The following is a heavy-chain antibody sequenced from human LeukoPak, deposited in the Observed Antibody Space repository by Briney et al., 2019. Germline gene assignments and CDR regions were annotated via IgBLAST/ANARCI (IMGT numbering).Heavy chain of an antibody. D-gene: IGHD2-8*01. Sequence: PSETLSLTCTVSGGSISSSSYYWGWIRQPPGKGLEWIGSIYYSGSTYYNPSLKSRVTISVDTSKNQFSLKLSSVTAADTAVYYCARVDLRTKAADYWGQGTLVTVSS. J-gene: IGHJ4*02. CDR1: GGSISSSSYY. CDR2: IYYSGST. V-gene: IGHV4-39*07. CDR3: ARVDLRTKAADY.